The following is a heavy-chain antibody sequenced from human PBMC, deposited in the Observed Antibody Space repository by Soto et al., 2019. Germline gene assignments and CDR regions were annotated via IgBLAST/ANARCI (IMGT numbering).Heavy chain of an antibody. CDR1: GGSISSSHYY. CDR2: IYYSGST. D-gene: IGHD6-6*01. V-gene: IGHV4-39*01. Sequence: SETLSLTCTVSGGSISSSHYYWDWIRQPPGKGLEWVGGIYYSGSTYSNPSLKSRFTISLDTSKNQFSLKLNSVSAADTAVYYCARRGGSSGALDYWGQGTRVTVSS. J-gene: IGHJ4*02. CDR3: ARRGGSSGALDY.